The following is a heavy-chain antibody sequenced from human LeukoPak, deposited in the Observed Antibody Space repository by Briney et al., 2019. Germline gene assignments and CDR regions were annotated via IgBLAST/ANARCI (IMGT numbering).Heavy chain of an antibody. J-gene: IGHJ5*02. D-gene: IGHD6-13*01. CDR3: TRYSSSWYDWFDP. CDR1: RFTFGDYA. Sequence: GGSLRLSCTASRFTFGDYAMSWIRQAPGKGLELVGFIRSKAYGGTTEYAASVKGRFTISRDDSKSIAYLQMNSLKTEDTAVYYCTRYSSSWYDWFDPWGQGTLVTVSS. CDR2: IRSKAYGGTT. V-gene: IGHV3-49*03.